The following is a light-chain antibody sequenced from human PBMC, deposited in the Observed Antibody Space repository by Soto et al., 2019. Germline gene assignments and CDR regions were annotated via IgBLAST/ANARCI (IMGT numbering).Light chain of an antibody. CDR2: EGS. V-gene: IGLV2-23*01. CDR1: SSDVGSYNL. CDR3: CSYAAGDSAV. J-gene: IGLJ7*01. Sequence: QSALTQPASVSGSPGQSITISCTGTSSDVGSYNLVSWYQQHPGKAPKLMIFEGSKRPSGVSNRFSGSKSGNTASLTISGLQADDEADYYCCSYAAGDSAVFGGGTKLTVL.